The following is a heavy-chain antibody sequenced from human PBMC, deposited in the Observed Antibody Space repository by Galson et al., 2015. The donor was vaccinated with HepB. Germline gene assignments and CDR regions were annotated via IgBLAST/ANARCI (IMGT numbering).Heavy chain of an antibody. J-gene: IGHJ4*02. CDR2: INPNSGGT. V-gene: IGHV1-2*05. D-gene: IGHD6-13*01. CDR3: ARGYSSSGDGVDY. CDR1: GYTFTGYY. Sequence: SVKVSCKASGYTFTGYYMHWVRQAPGQGLEWMGRINPNSGGTNYAQKFQGRVTMTRDTSISTAYMELSRLRSDDTVVYYCARGYSSSGDGVDYWGQGTLVTVSS.